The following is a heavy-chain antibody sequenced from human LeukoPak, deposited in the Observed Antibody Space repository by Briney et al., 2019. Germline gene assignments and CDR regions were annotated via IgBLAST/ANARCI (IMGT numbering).Heavy chain of an antibody. CDR2: IYSGGST. CDR3: VRVTHSSYSYGYGHGDY. V-gene: IGHV3-53*01. CDR1: GFTVSSSY. D-gene: IGHD5-18*01. J-gene: IGHJ4*02. Sequence: GGSLRLSCAASGFTVSSSYMNWVRQAPGKGLEWVSVIYSGGSTYYADSVKGRFTISRDNSKNTLYLQMNSLRAEDTAVYYCVRVTHSSYSYGYGHGDYWGQGTLVTVSS.